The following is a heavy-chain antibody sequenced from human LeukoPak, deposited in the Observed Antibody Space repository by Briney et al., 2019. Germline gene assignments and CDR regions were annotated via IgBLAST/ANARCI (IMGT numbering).Heavy chain of an antibody. J-gene: IGHJ4*02. V-gene: IGHV3-23*01. Sequence: GGSLRPSCAASGFSFSTYAMSWVRQAPGKGLEWVSGVNGNGGSTSYADSVKGRFTIFRDNSKNTVYLQMNSLRVEGTAVYYCAKSLYGGCDYWGQGTVVTVSS. D-gene: IGHD3-16*02. CDR1: GFSFSTYA. CDR2: VNGNGGST. CDR3: AKSLYGGCDY.